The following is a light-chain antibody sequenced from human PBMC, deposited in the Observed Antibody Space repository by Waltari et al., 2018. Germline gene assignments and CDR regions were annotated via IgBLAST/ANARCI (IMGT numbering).Light chain of an antibody. CDR3: MQATHWPLT. Sequence: DVVMTQSPLSLPVTLGQPASISCTSSQSLVHSDGKTYLNLFHQGPGQSPRRLIYKVSNRDSGFPYICSGSVSSTDFTMTISRVEAEDVGIYYCMQATHWPLTFGQGTRVEIK. CDR1: QSLVHSDGKTY. V-gene: IGKV2-30*02. J-gene: IGKJ1*01. CDR2: KVS.